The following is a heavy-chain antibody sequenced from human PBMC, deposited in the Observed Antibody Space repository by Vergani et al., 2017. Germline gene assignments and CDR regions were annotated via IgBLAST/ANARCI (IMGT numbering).Heavy chain of an antibody. D-gene: IGHD6-25*01. CDR1: GSTVSGNY. Sequence: ELQLVESGGGLVQPGGSLRLSCAASGSTVSGNYMTWVRQAPGKGLEWVSSISSGSTYTFYADSVKYRFTISRDNAKSTLYLHMSSLRAEDTXIYYCARDGEKVGYRRHNYLDFWGQGTLVTVSS. V-gene: IGHV3-21*06. CDR3: ARDGEKVGYRRHNYLDF. J-gene: IGHJ4*02. CDR2: ISSGSTYT.